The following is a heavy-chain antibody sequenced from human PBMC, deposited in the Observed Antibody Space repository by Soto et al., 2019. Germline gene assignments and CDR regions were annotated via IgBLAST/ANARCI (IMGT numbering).Heavy chain of an antibody. Sequence: SETLSLTCAVYGGSFSGYYWSWIRQPPGKGLEWIGEINHSGSTNYNPSLKSRVTISVDTSKNQFSLKLSSVTAADTAVYYCAREGPDSGDSRHYFDYRGQRTLVTVSS. CDR3: AREGPDSGDSRHYFDY. CDR2: INHSGST. J-gene: IGHJ4*02. CDR1: GGSFSGYY. V-gene: IGHV4-34*01. D-gene: IGHD2-21*01.